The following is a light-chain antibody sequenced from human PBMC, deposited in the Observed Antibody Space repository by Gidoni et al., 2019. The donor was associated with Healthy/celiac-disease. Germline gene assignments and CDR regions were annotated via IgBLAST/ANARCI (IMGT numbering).Light chain of an antibody. CDR3: SSYTSSSTLV. CDR1: SSDVGGSNY. CDR2: DVS. Sequence: QSALTQTASVSGSPGQSITISCTGTSSDVGGSNYVSWYQQHPGKAPKLMIYDVSNRPSGVSYRFSGSKSGNTASLTISGLQAEDEADYYCSSYTSSSTLVFGTGTKVTVL. V-gene: IGLV2-14*03. J-gene: IGLJ1*01.